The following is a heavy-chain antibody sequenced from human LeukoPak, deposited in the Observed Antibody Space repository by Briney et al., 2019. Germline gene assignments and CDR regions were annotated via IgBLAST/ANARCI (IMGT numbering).Heavy chain of an antibody. D-gene: IGHD1-1*01. CDR2: ISWNSGSK. V-gene: IGHV3-9*01. CDR1: GITFDDYA. Sequence: GGSLRLSCAASGITFDDYAMHWVRQVPGKGLEWVSGISWNSGSKDYADPLKGRFTISRDNAKNSLYLQMNSPRAEDTALYYCAKDISDSSERERSAFDIWGQGTMVTVSS. J-gene: IGHJ3*02. CDR3: AKDISDSSERERSAFDI.